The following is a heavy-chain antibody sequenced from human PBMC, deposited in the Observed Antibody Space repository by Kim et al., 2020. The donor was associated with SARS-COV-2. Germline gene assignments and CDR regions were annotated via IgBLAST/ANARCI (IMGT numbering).Heavy chain of an antibody. V-gene: IGHV4-39*01. J-gene: IGHJ5*02. CDR2: IYYSGST. CDR1: GGSISSSSYY. Sequence: GSLSLTCTVSGGSISSSSYYWGWIRQPPGKGLEWIGSIYYSGSTYYNPSLKSRVTISVDTSKNQFSLKLSSVTAADTAVYYCARHANGDYLGKSGQNWFDPWGQGTLVTVSS. D-gene: IGHD4-17*01. CDR3: ARHANGDYLGKSGQNWFDP.